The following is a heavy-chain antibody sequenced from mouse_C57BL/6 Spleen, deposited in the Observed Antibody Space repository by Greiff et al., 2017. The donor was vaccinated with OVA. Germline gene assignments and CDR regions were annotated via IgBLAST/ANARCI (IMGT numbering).Heavy chain of an antibody. Sequence: QVQLQQSGAELVRPGSSVKLSCKASGYTFTSYWMDWVKQRPGQGLEWIGNIYPSDSETHYNQKFKDKATLTVDKSSSTAYMQLSSLTSEDSAVYYCARSVYYDFSMDYWGQGTSVTVSS. J-gene: IGHJ4*01. CDR1: GYTFTSYW. CDR2: IYPSDSET. V-gene: IGHV1-61*01. D-gene: IGHD2-4*01. CDR3: ARSVYYDFSMDY.